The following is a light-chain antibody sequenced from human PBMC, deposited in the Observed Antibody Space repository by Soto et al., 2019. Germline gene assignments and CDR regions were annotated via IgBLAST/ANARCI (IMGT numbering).Light chain of an antibody. V-gene: IGKV1-5*03. J-gene: IGKJ2*01. CDR2: KAS. CDR1: QSISSW. Sequence: DIQMTQSPSTLSASVGDRVTITCRASQSISSWLAWYQQKPGKAPKLLIYKASCLESGVPSMFSGSGSGTEFPLTISSLQPDDFASYYRQQYNSYSTFGQGTKVEIK. CDR3: QQYNSYST.